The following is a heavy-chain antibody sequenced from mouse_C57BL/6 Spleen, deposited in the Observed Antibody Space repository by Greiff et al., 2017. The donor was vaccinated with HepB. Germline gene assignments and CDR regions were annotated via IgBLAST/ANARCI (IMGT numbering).Heavy chain of an antibody. D-gene: IGHD1-1*01. J-gene: IGHJ1*03. CDR1: GYAFSSSW. CDR3: AKYGGYFDV. V-gene: IGHV1-82*01. Sequence: QVQLQQSGPELVKPGASVKISCKASGYAFSSSWMNWVKQRPGKGLEWIGRIYPGDGDTNYNGTFKGKATLTADKSSSTAYMQLSSLTSEDSAVYFCAKYGGYFDVWGTGTTVTVSS. CDR2: IYPGDGDT.